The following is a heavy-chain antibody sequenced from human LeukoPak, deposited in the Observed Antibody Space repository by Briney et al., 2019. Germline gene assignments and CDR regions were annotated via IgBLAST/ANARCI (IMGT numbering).Heavy chain of an antibody. D-gene: IGHD1-14*01. CDR1: GFTFSDYY. CDR2: ITSSSSYT. CDR3: ARMTWGTYDYFDY. J-gene: IGHJ4*02. V-gene: IGHV3-11*03. Sequence: GRSLRLSGAASGFTFSDYYMSWIRQAPGKGLEWVSYITSSSSYTNYADSVKGRFTISRDNAKNSLYLQMNSLRAEDTAVYYCARMTWGTYDYFDYWGQGTLVTVSS.